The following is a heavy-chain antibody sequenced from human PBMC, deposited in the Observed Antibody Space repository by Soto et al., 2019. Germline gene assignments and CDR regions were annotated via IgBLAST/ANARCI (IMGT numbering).Heavy chain of an antibody. Sequence: GGSLRLSCAASGFTASSNYLSWVRQAPGKGLEWVSIIYSGGTARYADSVKGRFIVSRDESKNTLYLQMNGLRAEDTAVYYCARASTVTTIFDLWGQGTLVTVSS. V-gene: IGHV3-66*01. CDR1: GFTASSNY. CDR2: IYSGGTA. CDR3: ARASTVTTIFDL. J-gene: IGHJ4*02. D-gene: IGHD4-17*01.